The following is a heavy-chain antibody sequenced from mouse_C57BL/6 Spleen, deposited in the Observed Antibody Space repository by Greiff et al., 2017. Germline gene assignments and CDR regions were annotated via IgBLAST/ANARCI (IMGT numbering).Heavy chain of an antibody. D-gene: IGHD4-1*01. CDR3: ARDSVGHFDY. CDR2: ISDGGSYT. J-gene: IGHJ2*01. V-gene: IGHV5-4*01. Sequence: VQLKESGGGLVKPGGSLKLSCAASGFTFSSYAMSWVRQTPEKRLEWVATISDGGSYTYYPDNVKGRFTISRDNAKNNLYLQVSHLKSEDTAMYYCARDSVGHFDYWGQGTTLTVSS. CDR1: GFTFSSYA.